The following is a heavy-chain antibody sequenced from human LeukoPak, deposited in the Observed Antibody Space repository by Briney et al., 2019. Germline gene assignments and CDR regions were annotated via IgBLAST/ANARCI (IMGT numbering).Heavy chain of an antibody. Sequence: QTGGSLRLSCAASGFSFSSYAMIWVRQAPGKGLEWVSVISSSGESTYYADSLKGRFTISRDNSKNTLSLQMNSLRAEDTAIYCCAKGGAVVLSPFDYWGQGTLVTVSS. V-gene: IGHV3-23*01. J-gene: IGHJ4*02. CDR2: ISSSGEST. D-gene: IGHD2/OR15-2a*01. CDR3: AKGGAVVLSPFDY. CDR1: GFSFSSYA.